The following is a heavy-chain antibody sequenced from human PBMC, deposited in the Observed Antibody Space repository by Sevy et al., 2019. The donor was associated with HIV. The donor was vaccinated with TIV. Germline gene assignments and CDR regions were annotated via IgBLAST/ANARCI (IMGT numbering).Heavy chain of an antibody. CDR1: GYTFTSYG. CDR3: ARDNSNQATYYYYGMDV. CDR2: ISAYNGNT. V-gene: IGHV1-18*01. D-gene: IGHD4-4*01. J-gene: IGHJ6*02. Sequence: YAKVSCKASGYTFTSYGISWVRQAPGQGLEWMGWISAYNGNTNYAQKLQGRVTMTTDTSTSTAYMELRSLRSDDTAVYYCARDNSNQATYYYYGMDVWGQGTTVTVSS.